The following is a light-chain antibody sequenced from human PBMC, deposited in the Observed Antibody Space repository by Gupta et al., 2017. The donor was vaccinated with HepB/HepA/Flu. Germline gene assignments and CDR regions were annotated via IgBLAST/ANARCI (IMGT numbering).Light chain of an antibody. CDR1: TGAVTSGRY. CDR2: DTS. J-gene: IGLJ2*01. Sequence: QAVVTQEPSLTVCPAGTITLPFVSSTGAVTSGRYPYWFQQKPGQAPRTLIYDTSNKHSWTPARFSGSLRGGKAALTLSGAQPEDEADYDCLLSYSGAWAFGGGTKLTVL. V-gene: IGLV7-46*01. CDR3: LLSYSGAWA.